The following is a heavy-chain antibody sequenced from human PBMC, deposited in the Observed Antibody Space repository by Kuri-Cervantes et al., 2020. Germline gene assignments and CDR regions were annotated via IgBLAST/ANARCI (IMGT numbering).Heavy chain of an antibody. CDR3: ARDNGYGGNYYYYYGMDV. J-gene: IGHJ6*02. CDR1: GYTFTSYG. V-gene: IGHV1-18*01. Sequence: ASVKVSCKASGYTFTSYGISWVRQAPGQGLEWMGWISAYNGNTNYAQKLQGRVTTTTDTSTSTAYMELRSLRSDDTAVYYCARDNGYGGNYYYYYGMDVWGQGTTVTVSS. CDR2: ISAYNGNT. D-gene: IGHD4-23*01.